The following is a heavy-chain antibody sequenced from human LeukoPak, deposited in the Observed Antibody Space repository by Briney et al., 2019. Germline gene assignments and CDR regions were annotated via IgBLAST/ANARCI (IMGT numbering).Heavy chain of an antibody. D-gene: IGHD2-2*01. J-gene: IGHJ6*02. CDR2: INPNSGGT. Sequence: ASVKVSCKASGYTFTGYYMHWVRQAPGQGLEWMGWINPNSGGTNYAQKFQGRDTMTRDTSISTAYMELSRLRSDDTAVYYCARDQCSSTSCYANYYYGMDVWGQGTTVTVSS. V-gene: IGHV1-2*02. CDR3: ARDQCSSTSCYANYYYGMDV. CDR1: GYTFTGYY.